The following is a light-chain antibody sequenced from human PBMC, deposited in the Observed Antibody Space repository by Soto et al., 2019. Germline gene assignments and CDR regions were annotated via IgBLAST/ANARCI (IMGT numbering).Light chain of an antibody. CDR1: QSIGFN. J-gene: IGKJ5*01. V-gene: IGKV1-39*01. CDR3: QQSHSTPIT. CDR2: GAL. Sequence: DIQITQSPSTLSASVGYRFTITCRASQSIGFNLNWYQQKPLKAPKLLIYGALTLQSGVPSRFSGSGSGTYFTLTISSLQPEDFATYYCQQSHSTPITFGQGTRREIK.